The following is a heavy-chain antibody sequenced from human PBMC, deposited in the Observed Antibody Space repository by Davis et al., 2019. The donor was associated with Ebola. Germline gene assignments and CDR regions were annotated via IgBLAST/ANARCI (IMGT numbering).Heavy chain of an antibody. J-gene: IGHJ4*02. Sequence: ASVKVSCKSSGYTFTSYAIHWVRHAPGQRLEWMGSINTENGNSKYSEKFQGRVTITSDTSASTVYMELSSLRSEDTAVYFCARNIMSFTTFDSWGQGTLVTVSS. V-gene: IGHV1-3*04. CDR2: INTENGNS. CDR3: ARNIMSFTTFDS. D-gene: IGHD3-3*01. CDR1: GYTFTSYA.